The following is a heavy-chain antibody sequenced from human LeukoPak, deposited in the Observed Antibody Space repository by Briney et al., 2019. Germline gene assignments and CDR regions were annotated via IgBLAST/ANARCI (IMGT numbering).Heavy chain of an antibody. CDR3: ARGGDWFDR. CDR2: IYSGGST. Sequence: PGGSLRLSCAASGFNVSSNYMSWVRQAPGKGLEWVSGIYSGGSTYYADSVKGRFTISRDNSKNTLYLQMNSLRAEDTAVYYCARGGDWFDRWGQGTLVTVSS. CDR1: GFNVSSNY. J-gene: IGHJ5*02. D-gene: IGHD3-16*01. V-gene: IGHV3-66*02.